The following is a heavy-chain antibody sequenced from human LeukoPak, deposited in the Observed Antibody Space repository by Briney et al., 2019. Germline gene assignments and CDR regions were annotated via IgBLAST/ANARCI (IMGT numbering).Heavy chain of an antibody. J-gene: IGHJ3*02. Sequence: GGSLRLSCAASGFTFSSYSMNWVRQAPGKGLEWVGFIRSKAYGGTTEYAASVKGRFTISRDDSKSIAYLQMNSLKTEDTAVYYCTRGATAYSDAFDIWGQGTMVTVSS. CDR2: IRSKAYGGTT. CDR3: TRGATAYSDAFDI. V-gene: IGHV3-49*04. D-gene: IGHD1-26*01. CDR1: GFTFSSYS.